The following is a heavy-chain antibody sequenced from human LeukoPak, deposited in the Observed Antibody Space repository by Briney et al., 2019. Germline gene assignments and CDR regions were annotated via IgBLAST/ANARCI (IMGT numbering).Heavy chain of an antibody. CDR3: ARVGGTSDFDY. CDR1: GFILSNYY. V-gene: IGHV3-74*01. CDR2: INSDGSGT. J-gene: IGHJ4*02. Sequence: PGGSLRLSCAASGFILSNYYMHWVRQAPGKGLVWVSRINSDGSGTAYADSVKGRFIISRDNAKNTLDLQMNSLRAEDTALYFCARVGGTSDFDYWGQGHLVTVSS. D-gene: IGHD3-3*01.